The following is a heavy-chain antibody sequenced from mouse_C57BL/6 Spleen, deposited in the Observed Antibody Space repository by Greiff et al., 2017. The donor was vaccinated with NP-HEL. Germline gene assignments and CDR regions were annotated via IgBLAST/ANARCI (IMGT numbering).Heavy chain of an antibody. CDR1: GYAFSSYW. J-gene: IGHJ3*01. Sequence: QVQLKQSGAELVKPGASVKISCKASGYAFSSYWMNWVKQRPGKGLEWIGQIYPGDGDTNYNGKFKGKATLTADKSSSTAYMQLSSLTSEDSAVYFCARRGSGSSSWFAYWGQGTLVTVSA. CDR2: IYPGDGDT. D-gene: IGHD1-1*01. V-gene: IGHV1-80*01. CDR3: ARRGSGSSSWFAY.